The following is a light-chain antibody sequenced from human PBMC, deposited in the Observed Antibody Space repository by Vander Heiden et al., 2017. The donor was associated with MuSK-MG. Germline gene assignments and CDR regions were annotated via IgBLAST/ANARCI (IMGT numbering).Light chain of an antibody. CDR1: QRVLYSTNNKNY. J-gene: IGKJ4*01. Sequence: DIVMTQSPDSLVVSLCETATHNCKSSQRVLYSTNNKNYLAWYQQKPGQPPKLLIYWASTRESGVPDRFSGSGSGTDFTLTISGLEAEDVAVYYCQQYYSTPLLFGAGTKLEIK. CDR3: QQYYSTPLL. CDR2: WAS. V-gene: IGKV4-1*01.